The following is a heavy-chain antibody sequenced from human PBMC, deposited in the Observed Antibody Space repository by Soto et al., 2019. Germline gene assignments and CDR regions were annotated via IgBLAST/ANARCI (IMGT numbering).Heavy chain of an antibody. Sequence: SGPTLVNPTQTLTLTCTFSGFSLSTSGVGVGWIRQPPGKALEWLALIYWDDDKRYSPSLKSRLTITKDTSKNQVVLTMTNMDPVDTATYYCAHSGYSYGYGVVAYYGMDVWGQGTTVTVSS. J-gene: IGHJ6*02. V-gene: IGHV2-5*02. D-gene: IGHD5-18*01. CDR1: GFSLSTSGVG. CDR2: IYWDDDK. CDR3: AHSGYSYGYGVVAYYGMDV.